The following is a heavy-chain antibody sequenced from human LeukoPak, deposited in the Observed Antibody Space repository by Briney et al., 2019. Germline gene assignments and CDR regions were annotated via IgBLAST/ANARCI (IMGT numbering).Heavy chain of an antibody. CDR1: GYTFTSYG. J-gene: IGHJ5*02. CDR3: ARGGYSYGYAVNWFDP. V-gene: IGHV1-18*01. Sequence: ASVKVSCKASGYTFTSYGIGWVRQAPGQGLEWMGWISAYNGDTNYAQKLQGRVTMTTDTSTSTAYMELRSLRSDDTAVYYCARGGYSYGYAVNWFDPWGQGTLVTVSS. CDR2: ISAYNGDT. D-gene: IGHD5-18*01.